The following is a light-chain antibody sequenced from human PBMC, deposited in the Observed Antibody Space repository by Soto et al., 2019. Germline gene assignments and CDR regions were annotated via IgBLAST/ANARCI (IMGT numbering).Light chain of an antibody. CDR3: QQYDNPSLT. CDR1: QDISNY. CDR2: DAS. V-gene: IGKV1-33*01. Sequence: DLQMTQSPSSLSASVGDRVTITCQASQDISNYLNWYQQKPGKARKLLIYDASNLETGVPSRFSGSGSGTDFTFTISSLQPEDIATYYCQQYDNPSLTFGGGTKVEIK. J-gene: IGKJ4*01.